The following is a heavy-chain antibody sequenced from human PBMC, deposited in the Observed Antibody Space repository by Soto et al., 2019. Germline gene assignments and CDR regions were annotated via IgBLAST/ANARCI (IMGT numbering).Heavy chain of an antibody. D-gene: IGHD3-3*01. CDR1: GGSISSGGYY. CDR2: IYYSGST. J-gene: IGHJ3*02. V-gene: IGHV4-31*03. CDR3: ASASQVHYDFWSGYYTALDI. Sequence: SETLSLTCTVSGGSISSGGYYWSWIRQHPGKGLEWIGYIYYSGSTYYNPSLKSRVTISVDTSKNQFSLKLSSVTAADTAVYYGASASQVHYDFWSGYYTALDIWGQWTMVPVSS.